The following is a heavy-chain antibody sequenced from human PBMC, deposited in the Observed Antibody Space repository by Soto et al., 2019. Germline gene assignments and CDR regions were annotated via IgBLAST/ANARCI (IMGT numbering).Heavy chain of an antibody. D-gene: IGHD3-22*01. V-gene: IGHV3-74*01. J-gene: IGHJ4*02. CDR2: INSDGSTT. CDR3: AVSYYYDTSGHRSDY. CDR1: GFTFSSYW. Sequence: PGGSLRLSCAASGFTFSSYWMHWVRQAPGKGPVWVSRINSDGSTTNYVDAVKGRFTISRDNAKNTLYLQMNSLRAEDTAIYYCAVSYYYDTSGHRSDYWGQGTLVTVSS.